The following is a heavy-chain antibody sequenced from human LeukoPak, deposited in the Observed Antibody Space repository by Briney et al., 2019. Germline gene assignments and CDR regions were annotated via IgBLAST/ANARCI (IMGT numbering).Heavy chain of an antibody. Sequence: SETLSLTCTVSGGSISSYYWSWIRQPPGKGLEWIGYIYYSGSTNYNPSLKSRVTISVDTSKNQFSLKLSSMTAADTAVYYCARSGHYGSGSYYNDYYYGMDVWGQGTTVTVSS. D-gene: IGHD3-10*01. CDR1: GGSISSYY. CDR3: ARSGHYGSGSYYNDYYYGMDV. CDR2: IYYSGST. V-gene: IGHV4-59*01. J-gene: IGHJ6*02.